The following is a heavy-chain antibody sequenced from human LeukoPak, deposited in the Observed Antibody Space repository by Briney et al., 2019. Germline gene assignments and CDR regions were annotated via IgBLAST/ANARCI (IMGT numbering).Heavy chain of an antibody. CDR1: RFSFSSYW. CDR2: IKSDGSST. CDR3: ASDRSYAMDV. J-gene: IGHJ6*02. Sequence: GGSLRLSCAASRFSFSSYWMHWVRQPPGKGLVWVSRIKSDGSSTTYAASVQGRFTISRDNAKNTLYLQMISLRGEDTAVYYCASDRSYAMDVWGQGTTVTVSS. V-gene: IGHV3-74*01.